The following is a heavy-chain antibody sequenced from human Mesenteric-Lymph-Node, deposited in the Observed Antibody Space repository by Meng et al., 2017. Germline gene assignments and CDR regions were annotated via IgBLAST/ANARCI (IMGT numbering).Heavy chain of an antibody. V-gene: IGHV4-39*07. CDR1: GGSISSSSYY. Sequence: SETLSLTCTVSGGSISSSSYYWGWIRQPPGKGLEWIGSIYYSGSTYYNPSLKSRVTISVDTSKNQFSLKLSSVTAADTAVYYCARGAYCGGDSYWRSYYFDYWGQGTLVTVSS. J-gene: IGHJ4*02. CDR2: IYYSGST. CDR3: ARGAYCGGDSYWRSYYFDY. D-gene: IGHD2-21*02.